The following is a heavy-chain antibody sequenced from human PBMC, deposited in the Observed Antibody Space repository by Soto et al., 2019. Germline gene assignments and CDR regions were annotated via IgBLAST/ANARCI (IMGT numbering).Heavy chain of an antibody. CDR1: GFTFPSSA. J-gene: IGHJ4*02. CDR3: AADDMTTFI. V-gene: IGHV1-58*01. Sequence: SVKVSCKASGFTFPSSALQWVRQARGQRLEWIGWIVVGSGNTNSAQKFQERVTFTRDMSTSTVYMELSSLKFEDTAVYYCAADDMTTFIWGQGTLVTVSS. CDR2: IVVGSGNT. D-gene: IGHD1-1*01.